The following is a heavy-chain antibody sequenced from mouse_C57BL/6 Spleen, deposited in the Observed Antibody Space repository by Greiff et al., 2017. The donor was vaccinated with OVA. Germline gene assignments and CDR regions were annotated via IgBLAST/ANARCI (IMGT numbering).Heavy chain of an antibody. CDR2: IYPGDGDT. Sequence: QVQLQQSGPELVKPGASVKISCKASGYAFSSSWMNWVKQRPGKGLEWIGRIYPGDGDTNYNGKFNGKATLTADKSSSTAYMQLSSLTSEDSAVYFCARERDYGNYEKYFDVWGTGTTVTVSS. J-gene: IGHJ1*03. D-gene: IGHD2-1*01. V-gene: IGHV1-82*01. CDR1: GYAFSSSW. CDR3: ARERDYGNYEKYFDV.